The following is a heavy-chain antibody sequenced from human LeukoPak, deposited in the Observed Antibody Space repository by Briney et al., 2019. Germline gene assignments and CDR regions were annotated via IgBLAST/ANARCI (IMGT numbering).Heavy chain of an antibody. V-gene: IGHV4-39*07. Sequence: PSETLSLTCTVSGGSISSYYWGWIRQPPGKGLEWIGSIYYSGSTYYNPSLKSRVTISVDTSKNQFSLKLSSVTAADTAVYYCARVPGYYYDSSGYLYYFDYWGQGILVTVSS. CDR2: IYYSGST. CDR3: ARVPGYYYDSSGYLYYFDY. CDR1: GGSISSYY. J-gene: IGHJ4*02. D-gene: IGHD3-22*01.